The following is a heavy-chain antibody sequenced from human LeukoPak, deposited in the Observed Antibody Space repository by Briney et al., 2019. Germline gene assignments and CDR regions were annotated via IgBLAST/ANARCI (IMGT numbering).Heavy chain of an antibody. D-gene: IGHD3-10*01. CDR1: GGSISSYY. CDR3: ARSDYSGSGTYTEFDAFDI. V-gene: IGHV4-59*01. CDR2: NYYTGST. Sequence: SETLSLTCTVSGGSISSYYWSWIRQPPGKGLEWIGYNYYTGSTSYNPSLKSRVTISMDTSKNQFSMKLSSVTAADSAVYYCARSDYSGSGTYTEFDAFDIWGQGPMVTVSS. J-gene: IGHJ3*02.